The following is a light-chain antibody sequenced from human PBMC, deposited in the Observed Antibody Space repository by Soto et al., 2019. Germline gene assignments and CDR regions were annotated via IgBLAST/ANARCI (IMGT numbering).Light chain of an antibody. J-gene: IGKJ1*01. CDR3: QQYNSYPWT. Sequence: DIQMTQSPSSVSASVGDRVTITCRASQSISSWLAWYQQKPGKAPKVLIFDASSLESGVPSRFSGSGSGTEFTLTISSLQPDDFAAYYCQQYNSYPWTFGQGTKVDIK. CDR1: QSISSW. CDR2: DAS. V-gene: IGKV1-5*01.